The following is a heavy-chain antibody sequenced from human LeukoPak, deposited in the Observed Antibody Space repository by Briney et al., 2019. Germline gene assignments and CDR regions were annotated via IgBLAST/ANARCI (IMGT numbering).Heavy chain of an antibody. Sequence: ASVKVSCKASGGTFSSYAISWVRQAPGQGLEWMGRTIPILGIANYAQKFQGRVTITADKSTSTAYMELSSLRSEDTAVYYCASLNVVVTAIDAFDIWGQGTMVTVSS. CDR3: ASLNVVVTAIDAFDI. CDR2: TIPILGIA. J-gene: IGHJ3*02. D-gene: IGHD2-21*02. CDR1: GGTFSSYA. V-gene: IGHV1-69*04.